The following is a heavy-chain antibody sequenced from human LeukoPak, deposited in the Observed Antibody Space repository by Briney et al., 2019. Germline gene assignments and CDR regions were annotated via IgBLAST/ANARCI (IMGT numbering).Heavy chain of an antibody. Sequence: GGSLRLSCAASGFTFSSYSMNWVRQAPGKGLEWVANIKQDGSEKYYVDSVKGRFTISRDNAKNSLYLQMNSLRAEDTAVYYCARKELTFCDYWGQGTLVTVSS. CDR2: IKQDGSEK. J-gene: IGHJ4*02. V-gene: IGHV3-7*01. CDR1: GFTFSSYS. D-gene: IGHD3-16*01. CDR3: ARKELTFCDY.